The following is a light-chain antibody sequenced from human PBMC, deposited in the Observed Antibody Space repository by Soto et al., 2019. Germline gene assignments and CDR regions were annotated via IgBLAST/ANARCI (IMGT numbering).Light chain of an antibody. V-gene: IGKV1-39*01. CDR1: QTISTC. J-gene: IGKJ1*01. Sequence: DIPMTQFPSSLSASVGDRVTITCRANQTISTCLNWYQQNPRTAPKLLIYAASDLENGVPSRFSGSGSGTDFTLTISRLQPEDFATYYCQQCLTTTRTVGQGTRVEI. CDR3: QQCLTTTRT. CDR2: AAS.